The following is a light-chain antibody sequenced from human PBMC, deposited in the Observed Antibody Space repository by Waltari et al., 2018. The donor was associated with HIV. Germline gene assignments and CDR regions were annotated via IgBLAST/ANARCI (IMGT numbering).Light chain of an antibody. CDR2: GVT. CDR3: SSYTSFKTVV. V-gene: IGLV2-14*01. CDR1: NSDIGAYNF. J-gene: IGLJ3*02. Sequence: QSALTQPASVSGSPGQSITISCTGTNSDIGAYNFVSWYQQHPAQAPRPILFGVTRRPSGISSRFSGLKSGNTASLTIFGLQDEDEADYYCSSYTSFKTVVFGGGTKLTVL.